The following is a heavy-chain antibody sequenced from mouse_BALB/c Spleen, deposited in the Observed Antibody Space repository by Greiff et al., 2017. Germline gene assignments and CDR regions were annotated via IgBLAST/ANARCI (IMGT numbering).Heavy chain of an antibody. Sequence: QVQLQQSGAELVRPGSSVKISCKASGYAFSSYWMDGVKQRPGQGLEWIGQIYPGDGDTNSNGKFKGKATLTADKSSSTAYIQHSSLTSEDSAVYFCARDDYGSRSDYRGQGPTPTVSS. J-gene: IGHJ2*01. CDR1: GYAFSSYW. D-gene: IGHD1-1*01. V-gene: IGHV1-80*01. CDR3: ARDDYGSRSDY. CDR2: IYPGDGDT.